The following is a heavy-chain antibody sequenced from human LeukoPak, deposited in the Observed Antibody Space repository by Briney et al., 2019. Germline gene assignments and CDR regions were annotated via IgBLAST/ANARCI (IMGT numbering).Heavy chain of an antibody. J-gene: IGHJ4*02. CDR2: ICYSGST. Sequence: SETLSLTCTVSGGSINTYYWSWIRQPPGKGLEWIGYICYSGSTNYNPSLKSRVTISVDTSKNQFSLKLSSVTPADTAVYYCARGRDGYTFGYWGQGTLVTVSS. D-gene: IGHD5-24*01. CDR1: GGSINTYY. CDR3: ARGRDGYTFGY. V-gene: IGHV4-59*01.